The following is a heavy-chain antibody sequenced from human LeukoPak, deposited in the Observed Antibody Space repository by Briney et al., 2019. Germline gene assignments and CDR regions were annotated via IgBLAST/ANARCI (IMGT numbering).Heavy chain of an antibody. CDR3: ARANYYGSGSYWSWFDP. CDR1: GGSISSYY. Sequence: SETLSLTCTVSGGSISSYYWSWIRQPPGKGLEWSGYIYYSGSTNYNPSLKSRVTISVDTSKNQFSLKLSSVTAADTAVYYCARANYYGSGSYWSWFDPWGQGTLVTVSS. J-gene: IGHJ5*02. CDR2: IYYSGST. D-gene: IGHD3-10*01. V-gene: IGHV4-59*01.